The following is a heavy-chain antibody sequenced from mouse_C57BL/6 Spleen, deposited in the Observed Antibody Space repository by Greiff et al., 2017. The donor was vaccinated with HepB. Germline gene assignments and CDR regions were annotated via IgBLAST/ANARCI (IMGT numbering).Heavy chain of an antibody. Sequence: EVKLVESGGGLVQPKGSLKLSCAASGFSFNTYAMNWVRQAPGKGLEWVARIRSKSNNYATYYADSVKDRFTISRDDSESMLYLQMNNLKTEDTAMYYCVRHGSMVYFDYWGQGTTLTVSS. CDR2: IRSKSNNYAT. CDR1: GFSFNTYA. D-gene: IGHD2-2*01. CDR3: VRHGSMVYFDY. J-gene: IGHJ2*01. V-gene: IGHV10-1*01.